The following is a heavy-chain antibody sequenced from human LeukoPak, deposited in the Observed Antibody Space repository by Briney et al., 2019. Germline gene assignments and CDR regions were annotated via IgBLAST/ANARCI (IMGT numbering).Heavy chain of an antibody. J-gene: IGHJ4*02. CDR1: GRSFSGYY. CDR2: INHSGST. Sequence: SETLSLTCAVYGRSFSGYYWSWIRQPPGKGLEWIGEINHSGSTNYYPSLKSRVTISVDTSKNQFSLKLSSVTAADTAVYYCARGRGVTMVRGVIDYWGQGTLVTVSS. CDR3: ARGRGVTMVRGVIDY. V-gene: IGHV4-34*01. D-gene: IGHD3-10*01.